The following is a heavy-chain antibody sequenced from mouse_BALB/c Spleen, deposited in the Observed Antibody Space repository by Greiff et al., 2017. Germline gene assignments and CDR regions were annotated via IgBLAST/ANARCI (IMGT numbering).Heavy chain of an antibody. D-gene: IGHD2-2*01. CDR3: ARFYGYDWYLDV. J-gene: IGHJ1*01. CDR1: GDSITSGY. V-gene: IGHV3-8*02. Sequence: EVQRVESGPSLVKPSQTLSLTCSVTGDSITSGYWNWIRKFPGNKLEYMGYISYSGSTYYNPSLKSRISITRDTSKNQYYLQLNSVTTEDTATYYGARFYGYDWYLDVWGAGTTVTVSS. CDR2: ISYSGST.